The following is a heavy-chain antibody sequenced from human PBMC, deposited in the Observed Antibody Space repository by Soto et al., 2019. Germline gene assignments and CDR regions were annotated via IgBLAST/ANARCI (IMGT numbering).Heavy chain of an antibody. J-gene: IGHJ4*02. V-gene: IGHV4-59*01. CDR2: IYYSGST. CDR3: ARSDGRY. Sequence: QVQLQESGPGLVKPSETLSLTCTVSGGSISSYYWSWIRQPPGKGLESIGHIYYSGSTNYNPSLKSRVSISVDTSKNQFSLKLSSVTAADTAVYYCARSDGRYWGQGTMVTVSS. CDR1: GGSISSYY.